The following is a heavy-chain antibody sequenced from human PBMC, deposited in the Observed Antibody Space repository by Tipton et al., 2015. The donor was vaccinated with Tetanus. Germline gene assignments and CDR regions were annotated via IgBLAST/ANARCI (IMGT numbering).Heavy chain of an antibody. D-gene: IGHD5-12*01. CDR3: AKELPRGQWLRLDAFDI. J-gene: IGHJ3*02. CDR1: GFTFSSYA. V-gene: IGHV3-23*01. CDR2: ISGSGGST. Sequence: GSLRLSYAASGFTFSSYAMSWVRQAPGKGLEWVSAISGSGGSTYYADSVKGRFTISRDNSKKTLYLQMNSLRAEDTAVYYCAKELPRGQWLRLDAFDIWGQGTMVTVSS.